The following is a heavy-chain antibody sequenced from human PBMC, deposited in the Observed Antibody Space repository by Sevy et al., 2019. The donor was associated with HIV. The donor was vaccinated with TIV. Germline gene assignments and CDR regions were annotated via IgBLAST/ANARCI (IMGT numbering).Heavy chain of an antibody. D-gene: IGHD2-2*01. J-gene: IGHJ6*02. V-gene: IGHV3-23*01. CDR3: AKRYCSTITCYDDDFWNPYYFYGLDV. CDR1: GFIFNSYA. CDR2: ISAGGTTT. Sequence: GGSLRLSCAASGFIFNSYAMTWVRQAPGKGLEWVSDISAGGTTTYYADSVEGRFTISRDNSKNTVSLQMNSLGAEDTAIYYCAKRYCSTITCYDDDFWNPYYFYGLDVWGQGISVTVSS.